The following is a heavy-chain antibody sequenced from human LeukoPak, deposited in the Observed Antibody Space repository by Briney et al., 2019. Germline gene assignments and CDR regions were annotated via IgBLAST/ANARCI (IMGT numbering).Heavy chain of an antibody. Sequence: GGSLRLSCAASGFTFSSYAMSWVRQAPGKGLEWVSAISGSGGSTYYADSVKGRFTISRDNSKNTLYLQMNSLKTEDTAVYYCTTDFRLASATTGGYWGQGTLVTVSS. D-gene: IGHD6-13*01. V-gene: IGHV3-23*01. J-gene: IGHJ1*01. CDR1: GFTFSSYA. CDR3: TTDFRLASATTGGY. CDR2: ISGSGGST.